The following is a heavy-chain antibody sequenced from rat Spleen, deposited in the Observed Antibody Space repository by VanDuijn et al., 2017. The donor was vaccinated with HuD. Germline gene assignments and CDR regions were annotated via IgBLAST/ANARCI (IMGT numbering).Heavy chain of an antibody. CDR2: ISTGGGNT. Sequence: EVQLVESGGGLVQPGRSLKLSCAASGFTFSDYGVAWVRQAPTKGLEWVASISTGGGNTYYRDSVKGRFTISRDNAKNTLYLQMDSLRSEDTATYYCAKVHNNYYNWFAYWGQGTLVTVSS. V-gene: IGHV5S13*01. J-gene: IGHJ3*01. CDR1: GFTFSDYG. CDR3: AKVHNNYYNWFAY. D-gene: IGHD1-10*01.